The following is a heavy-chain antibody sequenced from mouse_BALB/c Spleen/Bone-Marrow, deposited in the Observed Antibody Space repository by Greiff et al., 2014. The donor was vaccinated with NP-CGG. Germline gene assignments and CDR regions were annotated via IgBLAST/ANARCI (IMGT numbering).Heavy chain of an antibody. Sequence: PGAELARPGASVKLSCKASGYTFTSYWMQWVKQRPGQGLEWIGAIYPGDGDTRYTQKFKGKATLTADKSSSTAYMQLSSLASEDSAVYYCASQGDYGSFDYWGQGTTLTVSS. J-gene: IGHJ2*01. D-gene: IGHD1-1*02. CDR3: ASQGDYGSFDY. CDR1: GYTFTSYW. V-gene: IGHV1-87*01. CDR2: IYPGDGDT.